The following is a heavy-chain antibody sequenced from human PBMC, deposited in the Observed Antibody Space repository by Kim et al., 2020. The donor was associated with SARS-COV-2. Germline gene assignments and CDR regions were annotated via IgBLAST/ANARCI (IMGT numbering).Heavy chain of an antibody. D-gene: IGHD2-21*01. J-gene: IGHJ5*02. Sequence: AQKFQGRVTMTEDTSTDTAYMELSSLRSEDTAVYYCATSCAVVRCAWVDPWGQGTLVTVSS. V-gene: IGHV1-24*01. CDR3: ATSCAVVRCAWVDP.